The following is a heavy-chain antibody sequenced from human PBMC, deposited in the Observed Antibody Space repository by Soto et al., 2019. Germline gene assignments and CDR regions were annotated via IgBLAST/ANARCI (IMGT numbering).Heavy chain of an antibody. Sequence: QVQLVQSGAEVKKPGASVKVSCKASEGTFSSYAISWVRQAPGQGLEWMGGIIPIFGTANYAQKFQGRVTITADKSTSTAYMELSSLRSEDTAVYYCARDLSAAATDGMDVWGQGTTVTVSS. CDR3: ARDLSAAATDGMDV. CDR2: IIPIFGTA. V-gene: IGHV1-69*06. D-gene: IGHD6-13*01. CDR1: EGTFSSYA. J-gene: IGHJ6*02.